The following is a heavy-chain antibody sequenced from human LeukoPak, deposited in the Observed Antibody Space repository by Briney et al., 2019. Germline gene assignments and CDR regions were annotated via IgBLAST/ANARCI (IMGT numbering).Heavy chain of an antibody. V-gene: IGHV3-21*01. J-gene: IGHJ6*03. CDR2: ISSSSSYI. Sequence: PGGSLRLSCAASGFTFSSYSMNWVRQAPGKGLEWVSSISSSSSYIYYADSVKGRFTISRDNAKNSLYLQMNSLRAEDTAVYYCARLTYYYDSSGYYGDYYYYYMDVWGKGTTVTISS. CDR1: GFTFSSYS. CDR3: ARLTYYYDSSGYYGDYYYYYMDV. D-gene: IGHD3-22*01.